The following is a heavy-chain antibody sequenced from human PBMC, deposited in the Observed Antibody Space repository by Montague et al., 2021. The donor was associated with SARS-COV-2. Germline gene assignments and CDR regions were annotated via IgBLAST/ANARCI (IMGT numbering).Heavy chain of an antibody. D-gene: IGHD3-3*01. CDR3: ARRITIYAFDI. V-gene: IGHV2-5*02. CDR2: XYWDDDK. CDR1: GFSLSTSGVG. Sequence: PALVKPTQTLTLTCTFSGFSLSTSGVGVGWIRQPPGKALEWLAPXYWDDDKRYSPSLKSRLTITKDTSKNQVVLTMTNMDPVDTATYYCARRITIYAFDIWGQGTMVTVSS. J-gene: IGHJ3*02.